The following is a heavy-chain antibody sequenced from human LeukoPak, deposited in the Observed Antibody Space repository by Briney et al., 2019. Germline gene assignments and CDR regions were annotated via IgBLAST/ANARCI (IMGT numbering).Heavy chain of an antibody. J-gene: IGHJ4*02. D-gene: IGHD6-19*01. CDR1: GGSISSYY. Sequence: PSETLSLTCTVSGGSISSYYWSWIRQPPGKGLEWIGYIYYSGSTNYNPSLKSRVTISVDTSKNQFSLQLNSVTPEDTAVYYCAREGQWLVPYYFDYWGQGTLVTVSS. CDR2: IYYSGST. CDR3: AREGQWLVPYYFDY. V-gene: IGHV4-59*12.